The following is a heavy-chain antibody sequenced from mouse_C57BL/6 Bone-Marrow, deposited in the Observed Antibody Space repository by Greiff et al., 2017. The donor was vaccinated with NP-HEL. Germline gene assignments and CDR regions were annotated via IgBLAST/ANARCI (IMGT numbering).Heavy chain of an antibody. CDR1: GYTFTSYG. CDR2: IYPSSGNT. D-gene: IGHD1-1*01. V-gene: IGHV1-81*01. CDR3: ARRGYYYGSSD. Sequence: QVQLKQSGAELARPGASVKLSCKASGYTFTSYGISWVKQRTGKGLEWIGEIYPSSGNTYYNEKFKGKATLTADKSSSTAYMELRSLTSEDSAVYFCARRGYYYGSSDWGQGTTLTVSS. J-gene: IGHJ2*01.